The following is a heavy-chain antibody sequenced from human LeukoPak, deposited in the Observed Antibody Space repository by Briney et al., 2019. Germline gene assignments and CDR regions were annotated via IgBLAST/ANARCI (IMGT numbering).Heavy chain of an antibody. CDR1: GFTFANYA. CDR2: ISGSGGST. CDR3: AKTSGYRRFDP. V-gene: IGHV3-23*01. J-gene: IGHJ5*02. Sequence: SGGSLRLSCAASGFTFANYAMSWVRQAPGKGLEWVSTISGSGGSTYYADSVKGRFTISRDNSKNTLYLQMNSLRAEDTAVYYCAKTSGYRRFDPWGQGTLVTVSS. D-gene: IGHD5-12*01.